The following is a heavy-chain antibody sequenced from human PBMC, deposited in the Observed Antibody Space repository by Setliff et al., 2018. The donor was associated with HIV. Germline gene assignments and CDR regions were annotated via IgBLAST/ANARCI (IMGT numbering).Heavy chain of an antibody. CDR1: GGSISSYY. CDR3: ARAGSMVRGVIISAIDI. CDR2: IYTSGTT. J-gene: IGHJ3*02. D-gene: IGHD3-10*01. Sequence: PSETLSLTCTVSGGSISSYYWSWIRQPPGKGLEWIGYIYTSGTTNYNPSLKSRVTMSVDTSKNQFSLKLSSVTAADTAVYYCARAGSMVRGVIISAIDIWGQGTMVTVSS. V-gene: IGHV4-4*09.